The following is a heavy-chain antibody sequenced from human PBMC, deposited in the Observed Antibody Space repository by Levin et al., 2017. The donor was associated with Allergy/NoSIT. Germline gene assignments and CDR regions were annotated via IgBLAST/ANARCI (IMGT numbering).Heavy chain of an antibody. CDR1: GGSFSAYY. Sequence: PSETLSLTCAVYGGSFSAYYWSWIHQSPGKGLEWIGEINHSGSTNYNPSLKSRVTISVDTSKNQFSLKLSSVTAADTAVYYCARVLSGYDLDYWGQGTLVTVSS. CDR2: INHSGST. V-gene: IGHV4-34*01. J-gene: IGHJ4*02. D-gene: IGHD5-12*01. CDR3: ARVLSGYDLDY.